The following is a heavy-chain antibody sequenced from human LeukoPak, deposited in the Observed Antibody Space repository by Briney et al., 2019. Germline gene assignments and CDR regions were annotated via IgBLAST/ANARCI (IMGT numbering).Heavy chain of an antibody. Sequence: GGSLRLSCAASGFTFSSYAMSWVRQAPGKGLEWVSAISCSGGSTYYADSVKGRFTISRDNSKNTLCLQMNSLRAEDTAVYYCAKDGVTMVRGVQYYFDYWGQGTLVTVSS. CDR2: ISCSGGST. J-gene: IGHJ4*02. CDR3: AKDGVTMVRGVQYYFDY. CDR1: GFTFSSYA. D-gene: IGHD3-10*01. V-gene: IGHV3-23*01.